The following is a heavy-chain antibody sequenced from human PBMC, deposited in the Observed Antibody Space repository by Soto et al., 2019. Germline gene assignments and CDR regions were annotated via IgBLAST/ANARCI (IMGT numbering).Heavy chain of an antibody. Sequence: SVKVSCKASGGTFSTFGISWVRQAPGQGLEWMGGIIPFFGTARYSQKFEDRITITADESTNTVYMDLRSLTSEDTAIYYCAKSAPMDAGDKYYYDFWGQGAMVTVSS. V-gene: IGHV1-69*13. J-gene: IGHJ4*02. CDR2: IIPFFGTA. CDR3: AKSAPMDAGDKYYYDF. D-gene: IGHD4-17*01. CDR1: GGTFSTFG.